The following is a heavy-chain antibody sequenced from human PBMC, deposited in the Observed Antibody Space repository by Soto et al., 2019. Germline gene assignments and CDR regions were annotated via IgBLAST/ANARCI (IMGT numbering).Heavy chain of an antibody. CDR3: ARDQRGYSYGYYGMDV. Sequence: SETLSLTCTVSGGSISSYYWSWIRQPPGKGLEWIGYIYYSGSTNYNPSLKSRVTISVDTSKNQFSLKLSSVTAADTAVYYCARDQRGYSYGYYGMDVWGQGTTVTVSS. CDR2: IYYSGST. V-gene: IGHV4-59*01. CDR1: GGSISSYY. D-gene: IGHD5-18*01. J-gene: IGHJ6*02.